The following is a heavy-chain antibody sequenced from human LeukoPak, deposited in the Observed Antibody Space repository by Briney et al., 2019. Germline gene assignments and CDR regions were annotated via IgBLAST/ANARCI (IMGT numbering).Heavy chain of an antibody. CDR2: IYSSGST. J-gene: IGHJ4*02. CDR3: AINPGITAAGTADY. D-gene: IGHD6-13*01. Sequence: PSETLSLTCTVSGGSIISYYWSWIRQPAGKGLEWIGRIYSSGSTNYNPSLKSRVTISVDTSKNQFSLKLTSVTAADTAVYYCAINPGITAAGTADYWGQGILVTVSS. V-gene: IGHV4-4*07. CDR1: GGSIISYY.